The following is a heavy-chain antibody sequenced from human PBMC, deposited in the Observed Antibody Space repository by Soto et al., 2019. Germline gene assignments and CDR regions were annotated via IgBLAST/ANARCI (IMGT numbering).Heavy chain of an antibody. Sequence: QVQLVQSGAEVKKPGASVKVSCKASGYTFTSYGISWVRQAPGQGLEWMGWISAYNGNTNYAQKLQGRDTTTTDRSTRIAYMEMRTRRSVDTAVYSCARTLMVRGSAGCLERRGQGTMVTVSS. V-gene: IGHV1-18*01. CDR2: ISAYNGNT. J-gene: IGHJ4*02. D-gene: IGHD3-10*01. CDR3: ARTLMVRGSAGCLER. CDR1: GYTFTSYG.